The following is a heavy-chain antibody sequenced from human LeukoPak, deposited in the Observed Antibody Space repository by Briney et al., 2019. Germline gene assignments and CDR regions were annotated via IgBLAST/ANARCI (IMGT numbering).Heavy chain of an antibody. D-gene: IGHD3-22*01. CDR1: GYTFTSYD. V-gene: IGHV1-8*01. Sequence: GASVKVSCKASGYTFTSYDINWVRQATGQGLEWMGWMNPNSGNTGYAQKFQGRVTMTRNTSISTAYMELGSLRSEDTAVYYCARGLSGYYYDSSGYYGYWGQGTLVTVSS. CDR2: MNPNSGNT. CDR3: ARGLSGYYYDSSGYYGY. J-gene: IGHJ4*02.